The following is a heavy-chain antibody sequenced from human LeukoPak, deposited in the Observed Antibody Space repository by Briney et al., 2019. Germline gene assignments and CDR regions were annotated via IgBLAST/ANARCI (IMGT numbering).Heavy chain of an antibody. CDR3: AKDLYYYDSSGYSPFDY. Sequence: PGRSLRLSCAASGFTFDDYAMHWVRQAPGKGLEWVSGISWNSGSIGYADSVKGRFTISRDNAKNSLYLQMNSLRAEDTALYYCAKDLYYYDSSGYSPFDYWGQGTLVTVSS. V-gene: IGHV3-9*01. CDR2: ISWNSGSI. CDR1: GFTFDDYA. D-gene: IGHD3-22*01. J-gene: IGHJ4*02.